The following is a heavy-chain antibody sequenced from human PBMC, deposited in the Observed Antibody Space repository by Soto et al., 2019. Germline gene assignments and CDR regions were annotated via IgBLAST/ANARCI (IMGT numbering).Heavy chain of an antibody. D-gene: IGHD1-26*01. V-gene: IGHV3-53*01. Sequence: PGGSLRLSCAASGFTVSSNYMSWVRQAPGKGLEWVSVIYSGGSTYYADSVKGRFTISRDNSKNTLYLQMNSLRAEDTAVYYCARVGGTYYYYYGMDVWGQGTTVTVSS. CDR3: ARVGGTYYYYYGMDV. J-gene: IGHJ6*02. CDR1: GFTVSSNY. CDR2: IYSGGST.